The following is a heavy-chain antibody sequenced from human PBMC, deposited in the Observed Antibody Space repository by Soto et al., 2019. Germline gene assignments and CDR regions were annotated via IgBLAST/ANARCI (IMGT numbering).Heavy chain of an antibody. J-gene: IGHJ6*02. V-gene: IGHV4-59*12. CDR2: IYYSGST. CDR3: AGARYYYYGMEV. Sequence: PSETLSLTCTVSGGSISSYYWSWIRQPPGKGLEWIGYIYYSGSTNYNPSLKSRVTISVDTSKNQFSLKLSSVTAADTAVYYCAGARYYYYGMEVWGQGTTVTVSS. CDR1: GGSISSYY.